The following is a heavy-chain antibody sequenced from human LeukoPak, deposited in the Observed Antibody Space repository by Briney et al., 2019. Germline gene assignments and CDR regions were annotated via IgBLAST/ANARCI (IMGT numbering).Heavy chain of an antibody. CDR2: FDPEDGET. D-gene: IGHD3-3*01. V-gene: IGHV1-24*01. Sequence: ASVKVSCKVSGHTLTELSMHWVRQAPGKGLEWMGGFDPEDGETIYAQKFQGRVTMTEDTSTDTAYMELSSLRSEDSAVYYCATGSQRFLEWSAYGMDVWGQGTTVTVSS. CDR3: ATGSQRFLEWSAYGMDV. CDR1: GHTLTELS. J-gene: IGHJ6*02.